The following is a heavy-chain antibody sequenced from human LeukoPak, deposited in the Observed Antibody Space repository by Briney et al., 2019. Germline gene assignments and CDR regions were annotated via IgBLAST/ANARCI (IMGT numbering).Heavy chain of an antibody. CDR3: ARVPRPFVDTAMVNY. Sequence: PGGSLRLSCAASGFTFSSYSMNWVRQAPGKGLEWVSYISSSSNTIYYADSVKGRFTISRDNAKNTLYLQMNSLRAEDTAVYYCARVPRPFVDTAMVNYWGQGTLVTVSS. D-gene: IGHD5-18*01. CDR1: GFTFSSYS. CDR2: ISSSSNTI. J-gene: IGHJ4*02. V-gene: IGHV3-48*01.